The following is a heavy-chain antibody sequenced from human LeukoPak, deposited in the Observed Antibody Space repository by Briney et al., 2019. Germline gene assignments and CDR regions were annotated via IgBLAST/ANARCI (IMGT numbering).Heavy chain of an antibody. V-gene: IGHV4-39*01. CDR1: GGSISSSSYY. J-gene: IGHJ6*03. CDR3: ARVYYYDSSGYSKHYYYYYMDV. CDR2: IYYSGST. D-gene: IGHD3-22*01. Sequence: SETLSLTCTVSGGSISSSSYYWGWIRQPPGKGLEWIGSIYYSGSTYYNPSLKSRVTISVDTSKNQFSLKLSSVTAADTAVYYCARVYYYDSSGYSKHYYYYYMDVWGKGTTVTVSS.